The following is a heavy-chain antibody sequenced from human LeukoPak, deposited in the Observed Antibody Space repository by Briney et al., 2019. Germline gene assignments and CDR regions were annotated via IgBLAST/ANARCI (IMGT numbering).Heavy chain of an antibody. CDR1: GGSFSGYY. CDR3: ARTSTVTYHFDY. J-gene: IGHJ4*02. Sequence: SETLSLTCAVYGGSFSGYYWSWIRQPPGKGLEWIGEINHSGSTNYNPSLKSRVTMSVDTSKNQFSLKLSSVTAADTAVYYCARTSTVTYHFDYWGQGTLVTVSS. V-gene: IGHV4-34*01. CDR2: INHSGST. D-gene: IGHD4-17*01.